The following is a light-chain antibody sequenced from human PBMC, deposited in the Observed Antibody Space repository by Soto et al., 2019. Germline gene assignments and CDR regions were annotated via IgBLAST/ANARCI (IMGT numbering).Light chain of an antibody. CDR2: EVT. V-gene: IGLV2-14*03. CDR3: TSYVSGNTVI. CDR1: SSDIGAYNY. Sequence: QSALTQPASVCGSPGQSITISCTGTSSDIGAYNYVCWYQQHPGKVPKLLIYEVTNRPSGVSIRFSGSKSGNTASLTISGLHADDEAHYYCTSYVSGNTVIFGGGTKLTVL. J-gene: IGLJ2*01.